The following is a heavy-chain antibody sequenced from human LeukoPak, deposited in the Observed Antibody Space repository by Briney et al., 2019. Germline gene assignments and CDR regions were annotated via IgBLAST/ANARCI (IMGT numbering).Heavy chain of an antibody. V-gene: IGHV3-33*06. D-gene: IGHD4-11*01. CDR3: AKGLQGYSSSWFDP. CDR1: GFTFSSYG. J-gene: IGHJ5*02. Sequence: PGGSLRLSCAASGFTFSSYGMHWVRQAPGKGLEWVAVIWYDGSNKYYADSVKGRFTISRDNSKNTLYLQMNSLRAEDTAVYYCAKGLQGYSSSWFDPWGQGTLVTVSS. CDR2: IWYDGSNK.